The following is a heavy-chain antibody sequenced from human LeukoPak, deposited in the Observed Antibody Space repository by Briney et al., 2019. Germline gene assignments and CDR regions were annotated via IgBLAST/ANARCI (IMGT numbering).Heavy chain of an antibody. V-gene: IGHV4-61*09. Sequence: SQTLSLTCTVSGGSISSGNYYWSWIRQPAGRGLEWIGQIYTSGSTNYNPSLKSRVTISIDTSKNQVSLKLSSVTAADTAVYFCASPRGDDSGGYYTWYFHHWGQGILVTVSS. CDR3: ASPRGDDSGGYYTWYFHH. J-gene: IGHJ1*01. CDR2: IYTSGST. D-gene: IGHD3-22*01. CDR1: GGSISSGNYY.